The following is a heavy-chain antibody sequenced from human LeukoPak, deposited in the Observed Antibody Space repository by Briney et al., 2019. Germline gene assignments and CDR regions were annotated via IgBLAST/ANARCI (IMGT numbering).Heavy chain of an antibody. CDR3: ARAYGDYGYFDY. D-gene: IGHD4-17*01. Sequence: PGGSLRLSCAASGFTFSSYGMHWVRQAPGKGLEWVAVIWYDGSNKYYADSVKGRFTISRDNSKNTLYLQMSSLRAEDTAVYYCARAYGDYGYFDYWGQGTLVTVSS. J-gene: IGHJ4*02. V-gene: IGHV3-33*01. CDR1: GFTFSSYG. CDR2: IWYDGSNK.